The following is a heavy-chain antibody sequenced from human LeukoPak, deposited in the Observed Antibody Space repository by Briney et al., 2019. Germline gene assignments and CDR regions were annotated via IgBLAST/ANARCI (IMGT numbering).Heavy chain of an antibody. CDR1: GYTFNHHS. V-gene: IGHV1-18*04. CDR3: ARDVSNTSGFKVVLDS. J-gene: IGHJ4*02. Sequence: GASVWVSCKASGYTFNHHSITWVRQAPGQGLEVMGWISAYNGDTKYGQNFQGRVTMTTDTSAATAYMELRSLTSDDTAVYYCARDVSNTSGFKVVLDSWGQGTLVTVSS. CDR2: ISAYNGDT. D-gene: IGHD3-22*01.